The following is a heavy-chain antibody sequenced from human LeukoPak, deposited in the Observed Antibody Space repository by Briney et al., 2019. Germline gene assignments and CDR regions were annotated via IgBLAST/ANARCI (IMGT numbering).Heavy chain of an antibody. Sequence: SETLSLTCTVSGGSISSYYWSWIRQPPGKGLEWIGYIYYSGSTNYNPSLKSRVTISVDTSKNQFSLKLCSVTAADTAVYYCARSYSSSSGRGFDYWGQGTLVTVSS. J-gene: IGHJ4*02. CDR1: GGSISSYY. CDR2: IYYSGST. CDR3: ARSYSSSSGRGFDY. V-gene: IGHV4-59*01. D-gene: IGHD6-6*01.